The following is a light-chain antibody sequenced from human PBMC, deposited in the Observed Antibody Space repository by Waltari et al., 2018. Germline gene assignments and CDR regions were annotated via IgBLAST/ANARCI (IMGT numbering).Light chain of an antibody. Sequence: QSVLTQPPSVSGAPGQRVTIPCVGSRSNIGAGYGLHWYQQLPGTPPKPLIFGNSNRPSGVPERFSGSKSGTSASLAIIGLQAEDEAHYYCQSYDSSLSGSRVFGGGTKVAVL. CDR1: RSNIGAGYG. CDR2: GNS. CDR3: QSYDSSLSGSRV. J-gene: IGLJ3*02. V-gene: IGLV1-40*01.